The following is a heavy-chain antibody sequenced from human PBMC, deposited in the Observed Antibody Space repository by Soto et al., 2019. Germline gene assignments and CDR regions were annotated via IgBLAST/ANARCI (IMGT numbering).Heavy chain of an antibody. CDR1: SYTFFRYG. J-gene: IGHJ4*02. CDR2: NNADNGNT. V-gene: IGHV1-18*01. Sequence: SVKVSCKASSYTFFRYGISSVRQAPGQGLEWMGRNNADNGNTKYSQKFQRRVTITRETSASTAYMEMSSLRSEDTAVYYCERARARDYVLSDFDYWGQGTLVTVSS. CDR3: ERARARDYVLSDFDY. D-gene: IGHD4-17*01.